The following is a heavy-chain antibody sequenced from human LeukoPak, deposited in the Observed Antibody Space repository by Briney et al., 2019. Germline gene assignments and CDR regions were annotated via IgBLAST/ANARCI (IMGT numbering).Heavy chain of an antibody. CDR2: ISYDGSHK. CDR1: GFTFSTYG. V-gene: IGHV3-30*03. CDR3: ARDYKGILVRGPAGGMDV. Sequence: GRSLRLSCAASGFTFSTYGMHWVRQAPGKGLEWVAVISYDGSHKYYADSVKGRSSISRDNSKNTLYLQMNSLRAEDTAVYYCARDYKGILVRGPAGGMDVWRQGTTVTVSS. J-gene: IGHJ6*02. D-gene: IGHD3-10*01.